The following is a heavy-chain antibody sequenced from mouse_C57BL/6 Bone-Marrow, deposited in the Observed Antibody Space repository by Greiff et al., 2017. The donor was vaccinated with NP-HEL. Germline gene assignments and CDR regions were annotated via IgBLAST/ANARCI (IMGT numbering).Heavy chain of an antibody. J-gene: IGHJ3*01. CDR2: IDPENGDT. CDR3: TTGGAWFAY. CDR1: GFNIKDDY. V-gene: IGHV14-4*01. Sequence: EGKRQKSGEEWGRGGASVKLSCTASGFNIKDDYMHWVKQRPEQGLEWIGWIDPENGDTEYASKFQGKATITADTSSNTAYLQLSSLTSKDTAVYYCTTGGAWFAYWGQGTLVTVSA.